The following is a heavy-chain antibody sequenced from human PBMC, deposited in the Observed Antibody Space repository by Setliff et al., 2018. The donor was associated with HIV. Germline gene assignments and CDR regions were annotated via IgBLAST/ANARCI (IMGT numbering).Heavy chain of an antibody. Sequence: PGGSLRLSCAASGFTFNNYDVHWVRQASGKGLEWVSTVGTAGDTYYPGSVKGRFTISRENARDSLYLQMNSLRAGDTAVYYCARRAGYTSSWYREDYFYMDVWGKGTTVTVSS. V-gene: IGHV3-13*01. CDR3: ARRAGYTSSWYREDYFYMDV. J-gene: IGHJ6*03. CDR2: VGTAGDT. D-gene: IGHD6-13*01. CDR1: GFTFNNYD.